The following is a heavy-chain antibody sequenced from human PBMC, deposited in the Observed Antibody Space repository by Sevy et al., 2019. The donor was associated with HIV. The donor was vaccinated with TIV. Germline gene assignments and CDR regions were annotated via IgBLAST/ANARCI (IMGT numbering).Heavy chain of an antibody. D-gene: IGHD3-22*01. V-gene: IGHV3-15*01. CDR1: GFTFNKAW. J-gene: IGHJ4*02. Sequence: GGSLTLSCAASGFTFNKAWMSWVRQVPGKGLEWVGRIKSKSNGETTDYAAPVKGRFTISRDDSKNTLYLQMNGLKTEDTAMYYCTYYYDSSGRPTSDYWGQGTLVTVSS. CDR3: TYYYDSSGRPTSDY. CDR2: IKSKSNGETT.